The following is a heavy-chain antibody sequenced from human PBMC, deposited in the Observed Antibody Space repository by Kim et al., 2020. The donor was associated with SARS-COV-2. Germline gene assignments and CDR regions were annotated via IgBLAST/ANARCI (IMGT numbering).Heavy chain of an antibody. CDR3: ARAGGQIAAAYPFDY. J-gene: IGHJ4*02. V-gene: IGHV4-59*01. D-gene: IGHD6-13*01. Sequence: SETLSLTCTVSGGSISSYYWSWIRQPPGKGLEWIGYIYYSGSTNYNPSLKSRVTISVDTSKNQFSLKLSSVTAADTAVYYCARAGGQIAAAYPFDYWGQGTLVTVSS. CDR2: IYYSGST. CDR1: GGSISSYY.